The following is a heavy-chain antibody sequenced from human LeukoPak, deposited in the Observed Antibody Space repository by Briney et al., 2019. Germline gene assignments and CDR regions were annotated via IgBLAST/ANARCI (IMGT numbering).Heavy chain of an antibody. Sequence: PSETLSLTCAVYGGSFNGYYWSWIRQPPGKGLEWIGEINHSGSTNYNPSLKSRVTISVDTSKNQFSLKLSSVTAADTAVYYCARDIMVRGVIKRSGMDVWGKGTTVTVSS. CDR3: ARDIMVRGVIKRSGMDV. J-gene: IGHJ6*04. D-gene: IGHD3-10*01. CDR2: INHSGST. V-gene: IGHV4-34*01. CDR1: GGSFNGYY.